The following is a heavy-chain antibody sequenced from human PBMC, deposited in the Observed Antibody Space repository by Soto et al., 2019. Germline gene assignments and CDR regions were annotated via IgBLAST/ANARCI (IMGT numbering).Heavy chain of an antibody. CDR2: INPSGGST. D-gene: IGHD5-18*01. J-gene: IGHJ6*02. Sequence: ASVKVSCKASGYTFTSYYMHWVRQAPGQGLEWMGIINPSGGSTSYAQKFQGRVTMTRDTSTSTVYMELSSLRSEDTAVYYCARDLGPVDTYYYYGMDVWGQGTTVTVSS. V-gene: IGHV1-46*01. CDR1: GYTFTSYY. CDR3: ARDLGPVDTYYYYGMDV.